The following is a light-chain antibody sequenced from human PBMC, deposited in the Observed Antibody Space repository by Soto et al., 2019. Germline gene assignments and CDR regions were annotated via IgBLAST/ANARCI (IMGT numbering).Light chain of an antibody. V-gene: IGKV3-15*01. CDR1: QSVSSD. Sequence: VIMTHSLATVSLTPRESATLSFRASQSVSSDLAWYQQKPGQAPRLLIYYTSTRATGFPARFSGGGSGTEFTLTISSLQSEDSAFYYCQQYNKWPITCGEGARREIK. CDR3: QQYNKWPIT. J-gene: IGKJ5*01. CDR2: YTS.